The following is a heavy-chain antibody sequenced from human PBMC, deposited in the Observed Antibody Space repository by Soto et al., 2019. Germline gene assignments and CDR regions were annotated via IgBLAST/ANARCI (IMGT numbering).Heavy chain of an antibody. V-gene: IGHV4-4*02. J-gene: IGHJ6*03. CDR3: ARGPGAGTAMVLSYYYYYMDV. D-gene: IGHD5-18*01. CDR2: IYHSGST. CDR1: SGSISSSNW. Sequence: SETLSLTCAVSSGSISSSNWWSWVRQPPGKGLEWIGEIYHSGSTNYNPSLKSRVTISVDKSKNQFPLKLSSVTAADTAVYYCARGPGAGTAMVLSYYYYYMDVGGKGTTVTVSS.